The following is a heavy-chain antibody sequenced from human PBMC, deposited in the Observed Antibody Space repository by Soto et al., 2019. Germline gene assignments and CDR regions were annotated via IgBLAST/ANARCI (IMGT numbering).Heavy chain of an antibody. D-gene: IGHD3-3*01. CDR1: GDSMSNTNW. J-gene: IGHJ4*02. CDR2: IYHSGST. CDR3: AKRTLRRLRFVETH. Sequence: LSLTCTVSGDSMSNTNWWSWVRQPPGKGLEWIGEIYHSGSTNYNPSFKSRVTISVDKSKNQFSLNLTSVTAADTAVYYCAKRTLRRLRFVETHWGQGTLVTVSS. V-gene: IGHV4-4*02.